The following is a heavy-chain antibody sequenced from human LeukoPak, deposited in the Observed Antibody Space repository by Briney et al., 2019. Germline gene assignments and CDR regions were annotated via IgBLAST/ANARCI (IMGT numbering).Heavy chain of an antibody. CDR1: GFPFNWYW. Sequence: GGSLRLSCAASGFPFNWYWMHWVRQTPGKGLVWVSRVNPDGTITTYADSVRGRFTVSRDNAKKSLFLQLNRLRVEDTAVYYCARDSGHTSSFGFYYYYYYMDVWGRGTTVTVSS. J-gene: IGHJ6*03. V-gene: IGHV3-74*01. D-gene: IGHD6-13*01. CDR3: ARDSGHTSSFGFYYYYYYMDV. CDR2: VNPDGTIT.